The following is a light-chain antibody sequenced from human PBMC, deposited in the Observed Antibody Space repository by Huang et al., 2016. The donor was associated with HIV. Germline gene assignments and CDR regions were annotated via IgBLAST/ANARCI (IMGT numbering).Light chain of an antibody. CDR1: QSVSSN. CDR2: GAS. J-gene: IGKJ4*01. V-gene: IGKV3-15*01. Sequence: EIVMTQSPATLSVSPGDRATLSCRASQSVSSNLAWYQQNPGQAPRLLIYGASTRATGVPARFRGSGSGTEFTLTISSLQSEDVAVYYCQQYNNWPPLTFGGGTKVEIK. CDR3: QQYNNWPPLT.